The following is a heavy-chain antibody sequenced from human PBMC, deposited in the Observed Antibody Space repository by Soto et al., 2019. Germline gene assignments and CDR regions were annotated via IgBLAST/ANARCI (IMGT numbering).Heavy chain of an antibody. V-gene: IGHV1-46*03. CDR1: GDTFSSCT. Sequence: ASVKVSCKASGDTFSSCTISWVRQAPGQGLEWMGRIIPSGGSTSYAQKFQGRVTMTRDTSTSTVYMELSSLRSEDTAVYYCARDSSGLLLYYGSGSYTNFDYWGQGTLVTVSS. J-gene: IGHJ4*02. D-gene: IGHD3-10*01. CDR3: ARDSSGLLLYYGSGSYTNFDY. CDR2: IIPSGGST.